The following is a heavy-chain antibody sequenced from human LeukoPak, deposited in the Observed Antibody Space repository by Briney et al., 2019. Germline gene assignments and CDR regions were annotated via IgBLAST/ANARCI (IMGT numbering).Heavy chain of an antibody. D-gene: IGHD2-2*01. J-gene: IGHJ4*02. CDR2: MNPSSGVT. CDR1: GYTFIGYY. CDR3: ARGGSTSSSDFFFDY. Sequence: ASVKVSCKASGYTFIGYYVHWVRQAPGQGLEWMGWMNPSSGVTNYAQNFQDTVTMTSDTSISTAYMELTRLTSDDTAVYYCARGGSTSSSDFFFDYWGQGTLVTVSS. V-gene: IGHV1-2*02.